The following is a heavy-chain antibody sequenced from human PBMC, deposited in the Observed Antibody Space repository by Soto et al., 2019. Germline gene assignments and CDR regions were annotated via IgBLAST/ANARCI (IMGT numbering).Heavy chain of an antibody. V-gene: IGHV1-69*06. Sequence: QVQLVQSGAEVKKPGSSVKVSCKASGGTFSSYAISWVRQAPGQGLEWMGGIIPIFGTANYAQKFQGRVTITADKSTSTADMELSSLRSEDTAVYYCARGGGGYCSSTSCYYYYYYGMDVWGQGTTVTVSS. J-gene: IGHJ6*02. D-gene: IGHD2-2*01. CDR2: IIPIFGTA. CDR1: GGTFSSYA. CDR3: ARGGGGYCSSTSCYYYYYYGMDV.